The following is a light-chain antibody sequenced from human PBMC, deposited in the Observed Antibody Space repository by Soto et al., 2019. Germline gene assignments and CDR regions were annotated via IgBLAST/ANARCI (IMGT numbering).Light chain of an antibody. V-gene: IGLV2-14*01. CDR2: DVT. Sequence: QSVLTQPASVSGSPGQSITISCTGTSSDVGGYDYVSWYQQHPGKAPKLMIYDVTNRPSGVSNHFSGSKSGNTASLTISGLQAEDEADYYCISYASINTYVFGTGTKLTVL. CDR3: ISYASINTYV. J-gene: IGLJ1*01. CDR1: SSDVGGYDY.